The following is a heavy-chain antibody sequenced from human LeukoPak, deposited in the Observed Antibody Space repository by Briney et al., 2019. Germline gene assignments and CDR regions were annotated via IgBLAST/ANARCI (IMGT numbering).Heavy chain of an antibody. Sequence: GGSLRLSCAASGFTFISYSMNWVRQAPGKGLEWVSSISSSSSYIYYADSVKGRFTISRDNAKNSLYLQMNSLRAEDTAVYYCARDEGYGAFDIWGQGTMVTVSS. J-gene: IGHJ3*02. CDR3: ARDEGYGAFDI. V-gene: IGHV3-21*01. CDR1: GFTFISYS. CDR2: ISSSSSYI. D-gene: IGHD5-12*01.